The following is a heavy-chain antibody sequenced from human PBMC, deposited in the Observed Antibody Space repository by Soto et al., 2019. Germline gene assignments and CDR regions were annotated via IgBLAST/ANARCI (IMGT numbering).Heavy chain of an antibody. CDR3: TRGRGTSGWYADY. CDR1: GFVFGDYA. D-gene: IGHD6-13*01. V-gene: IGHV3-49*04. J-gene: IGHJ4*02. CDR2: VRSETYGGST. Sequence: PGGSLRLSCSAPGFVFGDYAVTWVRQAPGKGLEWVGVVRSETYGGSTEYAASVKGRFRISRDDSESIAYLQMTNLKTEDTAVYYCTRGRGTSGWYADYWGKGIRVTVSS.